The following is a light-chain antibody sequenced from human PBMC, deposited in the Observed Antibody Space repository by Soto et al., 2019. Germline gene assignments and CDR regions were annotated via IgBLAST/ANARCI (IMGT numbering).Light chain of an antibody. Sequence: EIVLTQSPGTLSLSPGERATLSCRASQSVSSSYLAWYQQKPGQAPRLLIYGASSRATGIPDRFSGSGSGTDFNLTISRLEPEDFAVYYCQQYGSSRVTNYTFGQGTKLEIK. J-gene: IGKJ2*01. CDR3: QQYGSSRVTNYT. V-gene: IGKV3-20*01. CDR2: GAS. CDR1: QSVSSSY.